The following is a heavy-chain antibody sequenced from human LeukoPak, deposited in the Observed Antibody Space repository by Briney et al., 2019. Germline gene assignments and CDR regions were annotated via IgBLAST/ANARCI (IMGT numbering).Heavy chain of an antibody. CDR2: IYTSGST. V-gene: IGHV4-4*09. D-gene: IGHD2-2*01. CDR3: ARQKCTSTSCLTKNAFDI. J-gene: IGHJ3*02. Sequence: SETLSLTCTVSGSISSYYWSWIRQPPGKGLEWIGYIYTSGSTNYNPSLKSRVTISVDTSKNQFTLDLSSVTAADTAVYYCARQKCTSTSCLTKNAFDIWGQGTMVTVSS. CDR1: GSISSYY.